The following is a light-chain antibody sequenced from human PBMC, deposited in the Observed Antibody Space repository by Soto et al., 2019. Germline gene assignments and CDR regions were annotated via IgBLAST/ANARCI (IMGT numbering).Light chain of an antibody. Sequence: EIVFTQSPGTLPLSPGEIETLSCRASQSVSSNYLAWSQQKPGQAPRPLIYGASSRATGIPDRFSGSGAGTDFTLTISSLESEGFAVYYCQQYGSSPWTFGQGTKVEIK. CDR2: GAS. V-gene: IGKV3-20*01. J-gene: IGKJ1*01. CDR1: QSVSSNY. CDR3: QQYGSSPWT.